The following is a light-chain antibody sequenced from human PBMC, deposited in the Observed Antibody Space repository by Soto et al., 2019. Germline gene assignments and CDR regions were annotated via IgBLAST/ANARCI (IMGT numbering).Light chain of an antibody. CDR3: CSYAGSYTFYV. CDR1: SSDVGGYNY. J-gene: IGLJ1*01. Sequence: QSALTQPRSVSGSPGQSVTISCTGTSSDVGGYNYVSWYQQHPGKAPKLMIYDVSKRPSGVPDRFSGSNSGNTASLTISGLQPEDEADYYCCSYAGSYTFYVFGTGTKLTVL. CDR2: DVS. V-gene: IGLV2-11*01.